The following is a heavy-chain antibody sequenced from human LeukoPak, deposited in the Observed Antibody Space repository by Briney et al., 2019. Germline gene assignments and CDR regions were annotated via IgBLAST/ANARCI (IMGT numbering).Heavy chain of an antibody. CDR3: TTTYYDILTGNYFDC. Sequence: GGSLRLSCAASGFTFSNAWMNWVRQAPGKGLEWVGRIKSKTDGGTTDYAAPVKGRFAISRDDSKNTLYLQMNSLKTEDTAVYYCTTTYYDILTGNYFDCWGQGTLVTVSS. CDR2: IKSKTDGGTT. J-gene: IGHJ4*02. V-gene: IGHV3-15*07. D-gene: IGHD3-9*01. CDR1: GFTFSNAW.